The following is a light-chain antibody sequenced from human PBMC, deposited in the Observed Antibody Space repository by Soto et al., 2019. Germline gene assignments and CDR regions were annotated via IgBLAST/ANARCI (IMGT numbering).Light chain of an antibody. CDR3: QQYAGSSYT. Sequence: EIVLTQSPGTLSLSPGETATLSCRASQSVSSNYLVWYQQKPGQAPRPRIYGASPRDTGIPDRFSGSGSGTDFTLTISRLEPQDFAVYYCQQYAGSSYTFGQGTKLEIK. V-gene: IGKV3-20*01. J-gene: IGKJ2*01. CDR1: QSVSSNY. CDR2: GAS.